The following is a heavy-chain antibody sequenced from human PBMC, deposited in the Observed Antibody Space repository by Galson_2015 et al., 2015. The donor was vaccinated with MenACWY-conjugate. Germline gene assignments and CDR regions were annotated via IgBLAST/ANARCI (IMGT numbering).Heavy chain of an antibody. D-gene: IGHD5-12*01. J-gene: IGHJ5*02. CDR1: GGSISSSSYY. Sequence: ETLSLTCTVSGGSISSSSYYWGWIRQPPGKGLEWIGSIYYSGSTYYNPSLKSRVTISVDTSKNQFSLKLSSVTAADTAVYYCARLVATIKANWFDPWGQGTLVTVSS. V-gene: IGHV4-39*07. CDR3: ARLVATIKANWFDP. CDR2: IYYSGST.